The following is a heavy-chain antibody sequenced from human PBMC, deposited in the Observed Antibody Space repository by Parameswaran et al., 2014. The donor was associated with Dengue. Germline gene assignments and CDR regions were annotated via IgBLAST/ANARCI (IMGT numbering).Heavy chain of an antibody. J-gene: IGHJ6*03. CDR2: IYYSGST. D-gene: IGHD2-2*01. V-gene: IGHV4-59*08. Sequence: RWIRQPPGKGLEWIGYIYYSGSTNYNPSLKSRVTISVDTSKNQFSLKLSSVTAADTAVYYCARLAKGSSSRWPRSYYYYFYMDVWGKGTTVTV. CDR3: ARLAKGSSSRWPRSYYYYFYMDV.